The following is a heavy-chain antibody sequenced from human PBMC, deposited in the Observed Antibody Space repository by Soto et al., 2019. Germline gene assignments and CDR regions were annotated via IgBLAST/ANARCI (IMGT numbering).Heavy chain of an antibody. CDR1: GGSFSGYY. D-gene: IGHD5-12*01. CDR3: ARGPSTGGYRQLVGYYYYGMDV. V-gene: IGHV4-34*01. J-gene: IGHJ6*02. CDR2: INHSGST. Sequence: SETLSLTCGVYGGSFSGYYWSWIRQPPGKGLEWIGEINHSGSTNYNPSLKSRVTISVDTSKNQFSLKLSSVTAADTAVYYCARGPSTGGYRQLVGYYYYGMDVWGQGTKVTVYS.